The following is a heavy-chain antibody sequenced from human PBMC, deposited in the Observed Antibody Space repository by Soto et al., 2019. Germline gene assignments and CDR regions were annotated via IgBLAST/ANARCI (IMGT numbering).Heavy chain of an antibody. CDR3: ARFSSSVVSNYYYYGMDV. V-gene: IGHV5-10-1*01. CDR1: GYSFTSYW. Sequence: GESLKISCKGSGYSFTSYWIRWVRQMPGKGLEWMGRIDPSDSYTNYSPSFQGHVTISADKSISTAYLQWSSLKASDTAMYYCARFSSSVVSNYYYYGMDVWGQGTTVTVSS. J-gene: IGHJ6*02. CDR2: IDPSDSYT. D-gene: IGHD2-15*01.